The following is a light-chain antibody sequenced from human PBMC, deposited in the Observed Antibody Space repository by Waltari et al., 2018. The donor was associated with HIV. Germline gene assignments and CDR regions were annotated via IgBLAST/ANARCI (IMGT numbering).Light chain of an antibody. CDR3: QVWDGNSDHQV. V-gene: IGLV3-21*02. CDR1: NIGSKT. J-gene: IGLJ3*02. CDR2: DAA. Sequence: SYVLTQPPSVSVAPGQTAMITCGGNNIGSKTVQWYQQKPGQAPILVIYDAADRPSGIPERFAGPNAGNTATLTISSVEAGDEADYFCQVWDGNSDHQVFGGGTKLTVL.